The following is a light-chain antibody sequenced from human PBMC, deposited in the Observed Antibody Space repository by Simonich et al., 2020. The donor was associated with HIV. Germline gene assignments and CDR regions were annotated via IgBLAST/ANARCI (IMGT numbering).Light chain of an antibody. CDR1: QSLLYSSNNKNY. CDR3: QQYYITPYT. V-gene: IGKV4-1*01. Sequence: DIVMTQSPDSLAVSLGERATIDCKSSQSLLYSSNNKNYLAWYQQKPGQPPKLRIYLASTRTSGVPDRFSGSGSGTDFTLTISSLQAEDVAVYYCQQYYITPYTFGQGTKLEIQ. J-gene: IGKJ2*01. CDR2: LAS.